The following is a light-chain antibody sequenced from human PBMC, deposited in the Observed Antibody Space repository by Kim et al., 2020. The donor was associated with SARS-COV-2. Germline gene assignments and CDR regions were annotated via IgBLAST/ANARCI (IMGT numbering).Light chain of an antibody. J-gene: IGLJ1*01. CDR2: SDN. CDR1: TSNIGSQT. Sequence: GQGVTISCSGPTSNIGSQTVNWYQQLPGTAPRLLIYSDNQRPSGVPDRFSGSKSGTSGSLAISGLQSEDETTYYCAAWDDSLNAYVFGSGTKVTVL. V-gene: IGLV1-44*01. CDR3: AAWDDSLNAYV.